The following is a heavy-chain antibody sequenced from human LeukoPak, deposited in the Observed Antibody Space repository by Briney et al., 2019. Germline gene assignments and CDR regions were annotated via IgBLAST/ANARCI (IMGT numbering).Heavy chain of an antibody. V-gene: IGHV3-30*18. CDR2: ISYDGSNK. Sequence: GGSLRLSCAASGFTFSSYGMHWVRQALGKGLEWVAVISYDGSNKYYADSVKGRFTISRDNSKNTLYLQMNSLRAEDTAVYYCAKDHGKQWLVYYFDYWGQGTLVTVSS. CDR3: AKDHGKQWLVYYFDY. D-gene: IGHD6-19*01. CDR1: GFTFSSYG. J-gene: IGHJ4*02.